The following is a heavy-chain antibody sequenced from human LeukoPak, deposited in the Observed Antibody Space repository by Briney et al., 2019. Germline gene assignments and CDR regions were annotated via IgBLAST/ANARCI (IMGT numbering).Heavy chain of an antibody. CDR3: ASYDSNGYYTLDY. J-gene: IGHJ4*02. V-gene: IGHV4-30-2*01. CDR1: GGSISSGGYS. Sequence: SETLSLTCAVSGGSISSGGYSWSWIRQPPGKGLEWIGYIYHSGSTYYNPSLKSRVTISVDRSKNQFSLKLNSVTAADTAVYYCASYDSNGYYTLDYWGQGTLVTVSS. CDR2: IYHSGST. D-gene: IGHD3-22*01.